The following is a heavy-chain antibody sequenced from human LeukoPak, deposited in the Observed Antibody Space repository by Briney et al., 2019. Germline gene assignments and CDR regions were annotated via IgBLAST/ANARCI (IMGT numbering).Heavy chain of an antibody. Sequence: PSQTLSLTCTVSGGSISSGGYYWRWIRQHPGKGLEWIGYIYYSGSTYYNPSLKSRVTISVDTSKNQFSLKLSSVTAADTAVYYCAAIHSGYSSGWYGYYYGMDVWGQGTTVTVSS. CDR1: GGSISSGGYY. J-gene: IGHJ6*02. CDR2: IYYSGST. V-gene: IGHV4-31*03. CDR3: AAIHSGYSSGWYGYYYGMDV. D-gene: IGHD6-19*01.